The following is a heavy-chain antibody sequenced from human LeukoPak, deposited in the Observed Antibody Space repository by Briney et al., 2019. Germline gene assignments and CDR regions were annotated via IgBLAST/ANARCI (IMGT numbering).Heavy chain of an antibody. CDR2: IYYSGST. J-gene: IGHJ4*02. Sequence: PSETLSLTCTVFGGSISSYYWSWIRQPPGKGLEWIGYIYYSGSTNYNPSLKSRVTISVDTSKNQFSLILTSVTAADTAVYYCARAGNGYYPFDYWGQGTLVTVSS. D-gene: IGHD3-22*01. V-gene: IGHV4-59*01. CDR1: GGSISSYY. CDR3: ARAGNGYYPFDY.